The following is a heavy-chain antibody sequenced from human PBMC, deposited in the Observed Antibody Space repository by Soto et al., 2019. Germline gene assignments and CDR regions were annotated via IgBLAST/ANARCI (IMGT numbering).Heavy chain of an antibody. V-gene: IGHV1-69*06. D-gene: IGHD1-26*01. J-gene: IGHJ6*01. Sequence: QVQLVQSGAEVQKPGSSVKVSCKASGGTLDSQGISWFRQAPGQGLEWMGRITPVSETANYAQRFQGRVTITPDKSRSTAYRELSGLKSADTAVYYCARGRLPATKSGARGAVEVWGQWTRIIVSP. CDR1: GGTLDSQG. CDR2: ITPVSETA. CDR3: ARGRLPATKSGARGAVEV.